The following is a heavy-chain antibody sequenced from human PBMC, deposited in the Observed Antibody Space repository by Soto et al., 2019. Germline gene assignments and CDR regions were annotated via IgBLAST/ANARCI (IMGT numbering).Heavy chain of an antibody. Sequence: QVQLVESGGGVVQPGRSLRLSCAASGFTFSSYGMHWVRQAPGKGLEWVAVIWYDGSNKYYADSVKGRFTISRDNSKNTLYLQMNRPKAEETVFYYWARSPPSDPGDPQDFDYWGQGPRVTVSS. CDR2: IWYDGSNK. D-gene: IGHD4-17*01. V-gene: IGHV3-33*01. J-gene: IGHJ4*02. CDR3: ARSPPSDPGDPQDFDY. CDR1: GFTFSSYG.